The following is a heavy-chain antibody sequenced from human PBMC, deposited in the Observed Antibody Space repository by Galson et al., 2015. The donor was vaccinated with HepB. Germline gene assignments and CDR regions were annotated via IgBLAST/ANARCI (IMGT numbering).Heavy chain of an antibody. Sequence: SVKVSCKASGYTFTSYAMNWVRQAPGQGLEWMGWINTNTGNPTYAQGFTGRFVFSLDTSVSTAYLQISSLKAEDTAVYYCARTAVAATEYYFDYWGQGTLVTVSS. D-gene: IGHD2-15*01. CDR2: INTNTGNP. CDR1: GYTFTSYA. CDR3: ARTAVAATEYYFDY. V-gene: IGHV7-4-1*02. J-gene: IGHJ4*02.